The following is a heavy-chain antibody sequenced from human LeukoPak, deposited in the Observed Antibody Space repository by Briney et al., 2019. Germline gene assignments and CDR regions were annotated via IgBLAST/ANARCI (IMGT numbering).Heavy chain of an antibody. V-gene: IGHV3-20*04. CDR1: GFTFDDYG. D-gene: IGHD5-24*01. CDR2: INWNGGST. Sequence: GGSLRLSCAASGFTFDDYGMSWVRQAPGKGLEWVSGINWNGGSTGYADSVKGRFTISRDNAKNSLYLQMNSLRAEDTAVYYCARMGGRWLRNWYFDLWGRGTLVTVSS. J-gene: IGHJ2*01. CDR3: ARMGGRWLRNWYFDL.